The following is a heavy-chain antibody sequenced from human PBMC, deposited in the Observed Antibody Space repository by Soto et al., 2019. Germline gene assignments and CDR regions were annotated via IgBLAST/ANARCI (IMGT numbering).Heavy chain of an antibody. J-gene: IGHJ6*02. CDR3: ARDWAWNIAAAGPRNYYYGMDV. V-gene: IGHV1-69*04. D-gene: IGHD6-13*01. CDR1: GGTFSSYT. Sequence: SVKVSCKASGGTFSSYTISWVRQAPGQGLEWMGRIIPILGIANYAQKFQGRVTITADKSTSTAYMELSSLRSEDTAVYYCARDWAWNIAAAGPRNYYYGMDVWGQGTTVTVSS. CDR2: IIPILGIA.